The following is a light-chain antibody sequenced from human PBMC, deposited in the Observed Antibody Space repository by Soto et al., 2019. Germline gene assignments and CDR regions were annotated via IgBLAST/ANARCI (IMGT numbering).Light chain of an antibody. Sequence: EIVLTQSPATLSLSPGERATLSCRASQSAGNFLAWYQQKPGQAPRLVLKRILIRAIGVPARFSGSGSGTDFTLTISSLEPEDFAVYYCQQRSNWPLTFGGGTKVDI. CDR1: QSAGNF. CDR3: QQRSNWPLT. CDR2: RIL. J-gene: IGKJ4*01. V-gene: IGKV3-11*01.